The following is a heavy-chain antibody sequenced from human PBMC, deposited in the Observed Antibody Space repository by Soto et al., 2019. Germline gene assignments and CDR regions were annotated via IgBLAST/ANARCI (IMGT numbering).Heavy chain of an antibody. CDR1: GGTFSSYA. CDR2: IIPIFGTA. CDR3: ARVRPRGYCSSTSCYTGWFDP. V-gene: IGHV1-69*06. J-gene: IGHJ5*02. D-gene: IGHD2-2*02. Sequence: QVQLVQSGAEVKKPGSSAKVSCKASGGTFSSYAISWVRQAPGQGLEWMGGIIPIFGTANYAQKFQGRVTITADKSTSTAYMELSSLRSEDTAVYYCARVRPRGYCSSTSCYTGWFDPWGQGTLVTVSS.